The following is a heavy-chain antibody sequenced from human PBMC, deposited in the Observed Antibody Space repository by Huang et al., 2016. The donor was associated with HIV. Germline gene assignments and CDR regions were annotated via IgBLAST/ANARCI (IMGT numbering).Heavy chain of an antibody. CDR2: LSGGGGIT. V-gene: IGHV3-23*01. CDR3: AKSSAWYPPYYFDY. Sequence: EVQLLESGGGLVQPGGSLRLSCAASGFTFSSYAMSWVRQAPGKGSEWGSGLSGGGGITYYAASVKGRFTISRDNSKNTLYLQMNSLRAEDTAVYFCAKSSAWYPPYYFDYWGQGTLVTVSS. J-gene: IGHJ4*02. D-gene: IGHD6-19*01. CDR1: GFTFSSYA.